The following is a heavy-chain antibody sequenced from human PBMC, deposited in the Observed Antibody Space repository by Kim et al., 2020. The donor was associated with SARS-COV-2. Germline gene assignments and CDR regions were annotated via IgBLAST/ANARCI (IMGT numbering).Heavy chain of an antibody. V-gene: IGHV3-15*01. CDR3: VTEPRARYYEWVLTDYDHYGMDA. J-gene: IGHJ6*02. Sequence: GGSLRLSCAASGFTFSNAWMTWVRQAPGKGLEWVARIRSNTDDGRRDYAAPVKGRFSISRDDSENMLYLQMNSLQTDDTGVYYCVTEPRARYYEWVLTDYDHYGMDAWGQGTTVTVSS. D-gene: IGHD3-9*01. CDR2: IRSNTDDGRR. CDR1: GFTFSNAW.